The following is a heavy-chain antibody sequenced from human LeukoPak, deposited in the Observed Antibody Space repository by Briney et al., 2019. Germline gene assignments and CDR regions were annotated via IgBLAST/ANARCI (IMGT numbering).Heavy chain of an antibody. J-gene: IGHJ5*02. D-gene: IGHD3-9*01. V-gene: IGHV1-46*01. CDR1: GYTFTSYY. Sequence: GASVRVSCKASGYTFTSYYMHWVRQAPGQGLEWMGIINPSGGSTSYAQKFQGRVTMNREPSTRTVYMGLGSLRSEDTAVYYCARDKGYDILTGDYSGLDNWFDPWGQGTLVTVSS. CDR2: INPSGGST. CDR3: ARDKGYDILTGDYSGLDNWFDP.